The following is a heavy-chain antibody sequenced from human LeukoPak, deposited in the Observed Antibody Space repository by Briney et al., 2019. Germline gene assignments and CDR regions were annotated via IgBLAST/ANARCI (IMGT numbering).Heavy chain of an antibody. CDR2: IHPNSGGT. V-gene: IGHV1-2*02. J-gene: IGHJ4*02. CDR3: ARVGDIVVVPYH. D-gene: IGHD2-2*01. Sequence: ASVKVSCKASGYTFTGYYMHWVRQAPGQGLEWMGWIHPNSGGTNYAQKFQGRVTMTRDTSISTAYMELSRLRSDDTAVYYCARVGDIVVVPYHWGQGTLVTVSS. CDR1: GYTFTGYY.